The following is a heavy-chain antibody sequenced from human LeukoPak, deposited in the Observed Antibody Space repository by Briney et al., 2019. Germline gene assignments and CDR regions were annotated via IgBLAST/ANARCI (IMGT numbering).Heavy chain of an antibody. J-gene: IGHJ4*02. CDR3: ARGSEYNYAFTGRERTKSRLDY. Sequence: GGSLRLSCAASGFTFSSYGMSWVRQAPGKGLEWVSAISGSGGSTYYADSVKGRFTISRDNSKNTLYLQMNSLRAEDTAVYYCARGSEYNYAFTGRERTKSRLDYWGQGTLVTVSS. V-gene: IGHV3-23*01. CDR1: GFTFSSYG. CDR2: ISGSGGST. D-gene: IGHD3-16*01.